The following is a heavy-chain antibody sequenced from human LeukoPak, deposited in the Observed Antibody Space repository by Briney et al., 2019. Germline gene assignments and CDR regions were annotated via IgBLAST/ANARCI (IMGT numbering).Heavy chain of an antibody. D-gene: IGHD2-8*02. CDR2: ISRDSIYI. Sequence: GGSLRLSCAGSGFSFSGFSMNWVRQAPGKGLEWVSSISRDSIYIYYADSVKGRFTISRDNAKNSLYLQMNSLRAEDTAVYYCARHTVSDDAFDIRGQGTMVSVSS. CDR3: ARHTVSDDAFDI. CDR1: GFSFSGFS. V-gene: IGHV3-21*01. J-gene: IGHJ3*02.